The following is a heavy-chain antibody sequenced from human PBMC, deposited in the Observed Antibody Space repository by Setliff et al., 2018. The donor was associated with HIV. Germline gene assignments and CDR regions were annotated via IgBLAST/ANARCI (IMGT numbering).Heavy chain of an antibody. J-gene: IGHJ4*02. CDR3: ARRIAVANYYFDF. D-gene: IGHD6-19*01. V-gene: IGHV4-39*01. Sequence: LSLTCTVSRDSISSSSDYWGWIRQSPRKGLEWIGTIYSNGRTYYNPSLKSRVTMSLDTSKSQFSLKLRSVTATDTAVYYCARRIAVANYYFDFWGQGTLVTVSS. CDR1: RDSISSSSDY. CDR2: IYSNGRT.